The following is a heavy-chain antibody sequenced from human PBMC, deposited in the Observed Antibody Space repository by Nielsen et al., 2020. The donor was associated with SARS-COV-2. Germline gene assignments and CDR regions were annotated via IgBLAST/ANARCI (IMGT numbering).Heavy chain of an antibody. CDR1: GFTFRSYA. V-gene: IGHV3-23*01. CDR2: ISGSGGST. D-gene: IGHD6-25*01. CDR3: AKDRAPYSSGLDY. Sequence: ETLSLTCAASGFTFRSYAMSWVRQAPGKGLEWVSAISGSGGSTYYADSVKGRFTISRDNSKNTLYLQMNSLRAEDTAVYYCAKDRAPYSSGLDYWGQGTLVTVSS. J-gene: IGHJ4*02.